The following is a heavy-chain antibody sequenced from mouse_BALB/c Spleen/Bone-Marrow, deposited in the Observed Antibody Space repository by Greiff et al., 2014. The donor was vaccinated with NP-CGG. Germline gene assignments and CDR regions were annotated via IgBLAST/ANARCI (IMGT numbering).Heavy chain of an antibody. Sequence: EVQLVESGPELVKPGASVKISCKTSGYTFTEYTMHWVKQSHGKSLEWIGGINPNNGGTSYNQKFKGKATLTVDKSSSTAYMELRSLTSEDSAVYYCARWKDGYYSWFAYWGQGTLVTVSA. CDR3: ARWKDGYYSWFAY. CDR2: INPNNGGT. J-gene: IGHJ3*01. D-gene: IGHD2-3*01. CDR1: GYTFTEYT. V-gene: IGHV1-18*01.